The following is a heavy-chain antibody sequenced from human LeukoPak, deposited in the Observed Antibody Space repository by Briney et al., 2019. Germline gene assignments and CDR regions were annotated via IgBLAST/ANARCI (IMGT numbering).Heavy chain of an antibody. CDR2: ISGSGGST. CDR3: AKPHHYGDYVGYFDY. J-gene: IGHJ4*02. V-gene: IGHV3-23*01. D-gene: IGHD4-17*01. CDR1: GFTFSSYA. Sequence: GGSLRLSCAASGFTFSSYAMSWVRQAPGKGLEWVSAISGSGGSTYYADSVKGRFTISRDNSKNTLYLQMNSLRAEDTAVYHCAKPHHYGDYVGYFDYWGQGTLVTVSS.